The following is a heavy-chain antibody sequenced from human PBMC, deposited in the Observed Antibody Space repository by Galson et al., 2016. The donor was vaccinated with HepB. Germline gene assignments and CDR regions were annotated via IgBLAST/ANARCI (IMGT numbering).Heavy chain of an antibody. J-gene: IGHJ4*02. Sequence: SVKVSCKASGGTFSSYAISWVRQAPGQGLEWMGRSISILGIKTYAQKFQGSVTITADKSTSTAYMELSSLRSEDTAVYYSARLQLERRYYFDFWGQGTLVTVSS. D-gene: IGHD1-1*01. CDR2: SISILGIK. V-gene: IGHV1-69*04. CDR3: ARLQLERRYYFDF. CDR1: GGTFSSYA.